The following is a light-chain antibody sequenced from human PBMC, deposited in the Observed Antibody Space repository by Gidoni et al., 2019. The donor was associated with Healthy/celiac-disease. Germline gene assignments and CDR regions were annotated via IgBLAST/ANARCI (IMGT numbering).Light chain of an antibody. J-gene: IGLJ2*01. CDR3: CSYAGSSTSVV. V-gene: IGLV2-23*01. CDR1: SSVVGSYNL. CDR2: EGS. Sequence: QSAPTPPASVSASPGQSIPISCTVTSSVVGSYNLVSWYQQHPGKAPKLMIYEGSKRLSRVSKRFSGSKAGNTASLTISGLQAEEGADYYCCSYAGSSTSVVFGGGTKLNGL.